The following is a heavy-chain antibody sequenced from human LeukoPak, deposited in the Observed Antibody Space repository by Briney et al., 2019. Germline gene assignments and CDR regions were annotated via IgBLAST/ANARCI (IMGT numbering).Heavy chain of an antibody. J-gene: IGHJ4*02. CDR3: ARVVPAANADY. CDR1: GGSFSGYY. D-gene: IGHD2-2*01. Sequence: ASETLSLTCVVYGGSFSGYYWSWIRQPPGKGLEWIGEIDQSGTTNYNPSLKSRVTISIDTSKNQFSLKLSSVTAADTAVYYCARVVPAANADYWGQGTLVTVSS. V-gene: IGHV4-34*01. CDR2: IDQSGTT.